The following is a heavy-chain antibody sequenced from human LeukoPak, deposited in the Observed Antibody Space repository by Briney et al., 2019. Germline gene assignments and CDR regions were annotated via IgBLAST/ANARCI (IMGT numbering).Heavy chain of an antibody. CDR2: INSGGSST. Sequence: GGSLRLSCAASGFTFSSYWMHWVRQAPGKGLVWVSRINSGGSSTSYADSVKGRFTISRDNAKNTLYLQMNSLRAEDTAVYYCARGLPYYYYMDVWGKGTTVTVSS. CDR1: GFTFSSYW. CDR3: ARGLPYYYYMDV. V-gene: IGHV3-74*01. D-gene: IGHD4-11*01. J-gene: IGHJ6*03.